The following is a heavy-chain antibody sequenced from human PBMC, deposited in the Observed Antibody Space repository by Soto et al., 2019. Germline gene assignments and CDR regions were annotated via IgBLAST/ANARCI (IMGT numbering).Heavy chain of an antibody. D-gene: IGHD6-13*01. V-gene: IGHV2-5*01. J-gene: IGHJ5*02. CDR1: GFSLSTSEVG. Sequence: QITLKESGPTLVKPTQTLTLTCTFSGFSLSTSEVGVGWIRQPPGKALEWLALIFWNDGERYNPSLKSRLTITKDISKNQVVLTMTNMDPVDTATYYCAHSRVFDWFDPWGRGTLVTVSS. CDR3: AHSRVFDWFDP. CDR2: IFWNDGE.